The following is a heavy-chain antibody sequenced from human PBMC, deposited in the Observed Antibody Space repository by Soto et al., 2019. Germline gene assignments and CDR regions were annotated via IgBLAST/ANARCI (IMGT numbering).Heavy chain of an antibody. Sequence: PSETLSLTCAVYGGSFSGYYWSWIRQPPGKGLEWIGEINHSGSTNYNPSLKSRVTISVDTSKNQFSLKLSSVTAADTAVYYCARSGGVDTAMAHFDYWGQGTLVTVSS. CDR1: GGSFSGYY. J-gene: IGHJ4*02. V-gene: IGHV4-34*01. D-gene: IGHD5-18*01. CDR2: INHSGST. CDR3: ARSGGVDTAMAHFDY.